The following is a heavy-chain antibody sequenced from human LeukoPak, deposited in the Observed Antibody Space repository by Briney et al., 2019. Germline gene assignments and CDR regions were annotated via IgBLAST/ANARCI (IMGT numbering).Heavy chain of an antibody. D-gene: IGHD3-10*01. CDR2: ISSSSSYI. Sequence: GGSLRLSCAASGFTFSSYGMSWVRQAPGKGLEWVSSISSSSSYIYYADSVKGRFTISRDNAKNSLYLQMNSLRAEDTAVYYCARTLYGSGGAEIDYWGQGTLVTVSS. CDR1: GFTFSSYG. J-gene: IGHJ4*02. V-gene: IGHV3-21*01. CDR3: ARTLYGSGGAEIDY.